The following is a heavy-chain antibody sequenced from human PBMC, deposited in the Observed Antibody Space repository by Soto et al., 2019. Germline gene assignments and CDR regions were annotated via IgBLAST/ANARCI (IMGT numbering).Heavy chain of an antibody. CDR3: TGLAGPQDWFDP. D-gene: IGHD2-15*01. V-gene: IGHV3-73*01. J-gene: IGHJ5*02. CDR2: IRSKANSYAT. Sequence: PGGSLRLSCAASGFTFSGSAMHWVRQASGKGLEWVGRIRSKANSYATAYAASVKGRFTISRDDSKNTAYLQMNSLKTEDTAVYYCTGLAGPQDWFDPWGQGTLVTVSS. CDR1: GFTFSGSA.